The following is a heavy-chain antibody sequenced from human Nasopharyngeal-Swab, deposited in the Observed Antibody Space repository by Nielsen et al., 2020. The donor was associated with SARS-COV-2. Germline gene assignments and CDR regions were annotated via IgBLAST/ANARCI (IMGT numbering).Heavy chain of an antibody. CDR2: FDPEDGET. Sequence: AAVKVSCKVSGYTLTELSMHWVRQAPGKGIEGMGGFDPEDGETIYAQKFQGRVTMTEDTSTDTAYMELSSLRSEDTAVYYCATGQQWLVQWFDPWGQGTLVTVSS. D-gene: IGHD6-19*01. CDR3: ATGQQWLVQWFDP. CDR1: GYTLTELS. J-gene: IGHJ5*02. V-gene: IGHV1-24*01.